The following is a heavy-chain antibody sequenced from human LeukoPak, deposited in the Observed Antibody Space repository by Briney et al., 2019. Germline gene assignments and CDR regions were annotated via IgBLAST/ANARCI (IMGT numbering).Heavy chain of an antibody. CDR1: GFTFSSYS. V-gene: IGHV3-20*04. J-gene: IGHJ6*03. CDR3: ARDPYSGNYGNDYYYYMDV. D-gene: IGHD1-26*01. Sequence: QPGGSLRLSCAASGFTFSSYSMNWVRQAPGKGLEWVSGINWNGGSTGYADSVKGRFTISRDNAKNSLYLQMDSLGPEDTAVYYCARDPYSGNYGNDYYYYMDVWGKGTTVTISS. CDR2: INWNGGST.